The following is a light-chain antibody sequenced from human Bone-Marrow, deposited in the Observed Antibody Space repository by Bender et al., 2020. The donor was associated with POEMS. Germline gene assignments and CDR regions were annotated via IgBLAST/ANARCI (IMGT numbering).Light chain of an antibody. CDR3: VAWDASLNGWV. Sequence: QSALTQPASVSGSPGQSITISCTGTRSDVGGYNYVTWYQQHPDRAPRLIIYDVTNRPSGVSDRFSGSKSGNTASLTISGLQSDDEAIYFCVAWDASLNGWVFGGGTKLTVL. CDR2: DVT. V-gene: IGLV2-14*03. J-gene: IGLJ3*02. CDR1: RSDVGGYNY.